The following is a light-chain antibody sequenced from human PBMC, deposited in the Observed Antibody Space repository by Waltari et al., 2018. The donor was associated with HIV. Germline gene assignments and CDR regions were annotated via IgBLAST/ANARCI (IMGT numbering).Light chain of an antibody. Sequence: LVLTQSPSASASLGASVRLTCTLSSGHSNYVIAWHQQRPAKGPRFLMRINSAGSSTRGDRIPGRFSGFSSGAERYVTISSLQSDDEADYYCQTWGTGIVVFGGGTKLAVL. J-gene: IGLJ2*01. CDR3: QTWGTGIVV. V-gene: IGLV4-69*01. CDR1: SGHSNYV. CDR2: INSAGSS.